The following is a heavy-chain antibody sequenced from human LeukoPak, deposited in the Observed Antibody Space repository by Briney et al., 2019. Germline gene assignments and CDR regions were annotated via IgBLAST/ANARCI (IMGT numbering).Heavy chain of an antibody. CDR3: AREDSGSYYEFDY. CDR1: GFTFNSYE. CDR2: ISSSGSPV. D-gene: IGHD1-26*01. V-gene: IGHV3-48*03. J-gene: IGHJ4*02. Sequence: GGSLRLSCAASGFTFNSYEMIWVRQAPGKGLEWVSYISSSGSPVFYADSVKGRFTISRDNSKNTLYLQMNSLRAEDTAVYYCAREDSGSYYEFDYWGQGTLVTVSS.